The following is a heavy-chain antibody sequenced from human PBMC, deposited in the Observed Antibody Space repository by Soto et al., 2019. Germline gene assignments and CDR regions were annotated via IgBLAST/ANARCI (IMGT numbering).Heavy chain of an antibody. J-gene: IGHJ4*02. CDR2: IYPGDSDT. CDR3: ARPKRYFDWLFDS. D-gene: IGHD3-9*01. Sequence: PGESLKISCKGSGYSFTSYWIGWVRQMPGKGLKWMGIIYPGDSDTRHSPSFQGQVTISADKSISTAYLQWSSLKASDTAMYYCARPKRYFDWLFDSWGQGTLVTVSS. V-gene: IGHV5-51*01. CDR1: GYSFTSYW.